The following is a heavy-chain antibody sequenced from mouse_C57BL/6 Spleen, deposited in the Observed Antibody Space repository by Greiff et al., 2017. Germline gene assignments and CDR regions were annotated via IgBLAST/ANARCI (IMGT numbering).Heavy chain of an antibody. CDR1: GYSITSGYY. D-gene: IGHD3-2*02. CDR2: ISYDGSN. V-gene: IGHV3-6*01. Sequence: DVKLQESGPGLVKPSQSLSLTCSVTGYSITSGYYWNWIRQFPGNKLEWMGYISYDGSNNYNPSLKNRISITRDTSKNQFFLKLNSVTTEDTATYYCARDQGVAWFAYWGQGTLVTVSA. J-gene: IGHJ3*01. CDR3: ARDQGVAWFAY.